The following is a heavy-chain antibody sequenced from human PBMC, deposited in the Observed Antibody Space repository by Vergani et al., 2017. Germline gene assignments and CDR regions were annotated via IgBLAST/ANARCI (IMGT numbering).Heavy chain of an antibody. CDR3: ARNRGRGGSYSVSWFDP. CDR1: GYSFTSYW. D-gene: IGHD3-10*01. V-gene: IGHV5-51*03. Sequence: EVQLVQSGAEVKKPGESLKISCKGSGYSFTSYWIGWVRQMPGKGLEWMGIIYPGDTKYAEKFQGRAILTRDRSISTAYMELISLISDDTAVYYCARNRGRGGSYSVSWFDPWGQGTQVTVAS. J-gene: IGHJ5*02. CDR2: IYPGDT.